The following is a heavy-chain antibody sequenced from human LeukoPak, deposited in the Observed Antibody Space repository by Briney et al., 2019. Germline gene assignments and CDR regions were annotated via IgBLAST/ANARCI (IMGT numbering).Heavy chain of an antibody. V-gene: IGHV1-69*13. Sequence: SVKVSCKASGGTFSSYAISWVRQAPGQGLEWMGGIIPIFGTANYAQKFQGRVTITADESTSTAYMELSSLRSEDTAVYYCARARGYSGYDWADFDYWGQGTLVTVSS. CDR1: GGTFSSYA. J-gene: IGHJ4*02. CDR2: IIPIFGTA. CDR3: ARARGYSGYDWADFDY. D-gene: IGHD5-12*01.